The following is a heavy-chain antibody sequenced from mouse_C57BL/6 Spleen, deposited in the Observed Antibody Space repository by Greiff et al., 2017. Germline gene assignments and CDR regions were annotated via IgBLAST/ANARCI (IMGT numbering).Heavy chain of an antibody. CDR3: TRSGYRELPYLDY. CDR1: GYTFTDYE. V-gene: IGHV1-15*01. D-gene: IGHD2-1*01. CDR2: IDPETGGT. J-gene: IGHJ2*01. Sequence: QVQLQQSGAELVRPGASVTLSCKASGYTFTDYEMHWVKQTPVHGLEWIGAIDPETGGTAYNQKFKGKAILTADKSSSTAYMELRSLTSEDSAVYYCTRSGYRELPYLDYWGQGTTLTVSS.